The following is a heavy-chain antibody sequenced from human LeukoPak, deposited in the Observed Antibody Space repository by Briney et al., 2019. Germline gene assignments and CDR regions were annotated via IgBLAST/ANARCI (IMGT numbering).Heavy chain of an antibody. V-gene: IGHV4-30-2*01. Sequence: SQTLSLTSAVSGGSISSGGYSWSWIRQPPGKGLEWIGYIYHSGSTYYNPSLKSRVTISVDRSKNQFSLKLSSVTAADTAVYYCGAARKTYYYYGMDVWGKGTTVTVSS. CDR3: GAARKTYYYYGMDV. J-gene: IGHJ6*04. D-gene: IGHD6-25*01. CDR1: GGSISSGGYS. CDR2: IYHSGST.